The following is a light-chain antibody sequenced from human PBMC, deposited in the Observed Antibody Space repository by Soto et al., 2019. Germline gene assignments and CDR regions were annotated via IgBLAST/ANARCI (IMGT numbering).Light chain of an antibody. V-gene: IGKV1-13*02. J-gene: IGKJ4*01. CDR3: QQFNSYPHGLT. CDR2: DAS. Sequence: AIQLTQSPSSLSASVGDRVTITCRASQGISSALAWYQQKPGKAPKLLIYDASSLESGVPSRFSGSGSGTDFTLTISSLQREDFATYYCQQFNSYPHGLTFGGGTKVEIK. CDR1: QGISSA.